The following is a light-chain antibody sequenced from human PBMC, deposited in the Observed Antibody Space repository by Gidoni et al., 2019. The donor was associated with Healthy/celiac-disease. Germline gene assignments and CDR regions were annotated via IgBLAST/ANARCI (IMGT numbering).Light chain of an antibody. V-gene: IGKV5-2*01. J-gene: IGKJ5*01. CDR2: EAT. Sequence: ETTLTQSPAFISPSPGDKVNISCKASQDIADNMNWYQQKPGEADILSIQEATTLVPGISPRFSGSGYGTDFTLTINNIEAEDAAYYFCLQHDNYPPPITFGQGTRLEIK. CDR3: LQHDNYPPPIT. CDR1: QDIADN.